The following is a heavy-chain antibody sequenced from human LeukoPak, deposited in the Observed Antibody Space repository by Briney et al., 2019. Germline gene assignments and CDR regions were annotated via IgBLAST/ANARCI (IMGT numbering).Heavy chain of an antibody. CDR3: TTDSRSNYDFWSGYYKDDNWFDP. CDR2: ISSDGSST. Sequence: PGGSLRLSCAASGFTFSNYWMHWVRQAPGKGLVWVSRISSDGSSTTYADSVKGRFTISRDNAKNTLYLQMNSLKTEDTAVYYCTTDSRSNYDFWSGYYKDDNWFDPWGQGTLVTVSS. D-gene: IGHD3-3*01. J-gene: IGHJ5*02. CDR1: GFTFSNYW. V-gene: IGHV3-74*01.